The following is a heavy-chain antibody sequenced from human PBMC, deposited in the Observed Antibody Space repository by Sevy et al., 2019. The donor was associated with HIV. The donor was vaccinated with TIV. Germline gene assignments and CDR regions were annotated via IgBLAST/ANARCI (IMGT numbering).Heavy chain of an antibody. J-gene: IGHJ4*02. V-gene: IGHV3-73*01. D-gene: IGHD3-22*01. CDR1: GFTFSGSA. CDR3: TRLGVPDGYYDSSGSLEH. Sequence: GGSLRLSCAASGFTFSGSAIHWVRQTPGKGLEWVGRIRSNGNNYATTYAASVKGRFTISRDDSKNTTYLQMNSLNTEATDVYYCTRLGVPDGYYDSSGSLEHWGQGTLVTVSS. CDR2: IRSNGNNYAT.